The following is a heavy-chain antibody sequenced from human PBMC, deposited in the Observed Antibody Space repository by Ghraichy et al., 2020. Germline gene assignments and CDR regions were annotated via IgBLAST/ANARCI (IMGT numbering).Heavy chain of an antibody. Sequence: SETLSLTCTVSGGSISSGDYYWSWIRQPPGKGLEWIGYIYYSGSTYYNPSLKSRVTISVDTSKNQFSLKLSSVTAADTAVYYCARVSALGGGPLIYYYYYYMDVWGKGTTVTVSS. J-gene: IGHJ6*03. D-gene: IGHD2-15*01. V-gene: IGHV4-30-4*01. CDR2: IYYSGST. CDR1: GGSISSGDYY. CDR3: ARVSALGGGPLIYYYYYYMDV.